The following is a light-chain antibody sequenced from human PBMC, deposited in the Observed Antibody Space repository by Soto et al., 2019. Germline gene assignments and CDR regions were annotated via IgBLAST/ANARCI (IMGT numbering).Light chain of an antibody. CDR1: SSDVGNYDL. Sequence: QSALTQPASVAGSAGQSITISCAGTSSDVGNYDLVSWYQHHPGKVPKLMIYEVNKRPSGVSNRFSASKSGNTASLTISGLQAEDEADYYCCSYAGTSYVFGTGTQLTVL. CDR2: EVN. J-gene: IGLJ1*01. CDR3: CSYAGTSYV. V-gene: IGLV2-23*02.